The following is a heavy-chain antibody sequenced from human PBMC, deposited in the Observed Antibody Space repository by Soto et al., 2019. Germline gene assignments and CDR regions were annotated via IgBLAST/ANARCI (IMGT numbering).Heavy chain of an antibody. CDR2: ISYSGNT. Sequence: SETLSLTYTVSGGSIISGYWSWIRQAPGKGLEWIGYISYSGNTNYNPSLKSRVTMSVDTPKNQFSLRLSSVTTADTAVYYCAGLRGYAGSPIDYWGQGTLVTVSS. D-gene: IGHD2-15*01. CDR3: AGLRGYAGSPIDY. V-gene: IGHV4-59*01. J-gene: IGHJ4*02. CDR1: GGSIISGY.